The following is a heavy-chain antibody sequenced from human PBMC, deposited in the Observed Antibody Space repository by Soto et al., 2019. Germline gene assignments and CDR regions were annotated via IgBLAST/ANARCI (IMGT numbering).Heavy chain of an antibody. J-gene: IGHJ4*02. V-gene: IGHV1-18*01. CDR2: ISAYNTNT. CDR3: ARDTPPTDY. CDR1: GYTFTSYH. Sequence: QVQLVQSGAEVKKPGASVKVSCKTSGYTFTSYHISWVRQAPGQGLEWMGWISAYNTNTNYAQKFKGRVTMTTDTLTSTAYLELRSLRSDDTAVYYCARDTPPTDYWGQGTLVTVSS.